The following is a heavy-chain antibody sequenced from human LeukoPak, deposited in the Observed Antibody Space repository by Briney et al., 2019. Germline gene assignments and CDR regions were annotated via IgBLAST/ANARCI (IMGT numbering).Heavy chain of an antibody. D-gene: IGHD3-9*01. V-gene: IGHV4-34*01. CDR2: INHSGST. CDR3: ARGHYDILTGYSNNWFDP. CDR1: GVSFSGYY. Sequence: PSETLSLTCAVYGVSFSGYYWSWIRQPPGKGLGWIGEINHSGSTNYNPSLKSRVTISVDTSKNQFSLKLSSVTAADTAVYYCARGHYDILTGYSNNWFDPGAREPWSPSPQ. J-gene: IGHJ5*02.